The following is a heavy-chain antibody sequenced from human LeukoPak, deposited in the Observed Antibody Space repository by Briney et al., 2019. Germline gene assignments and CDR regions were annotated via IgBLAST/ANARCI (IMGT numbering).Heavy chain of an antibody. J-gene: IGHJ5*02. CDR3: ARGLETETPPISYGGNRVVGFDP. V-gene: IGHV4-34*01. D-gene: IGHD4-23*01. Sequence: PSETLSLTCAVYGGSFSGYYWSWIRQPPGKGLEWIGEINHSGSTNYNPSLKSRVTISVDTSKNQFSLKLSSVTAADTAVYYCARGLETETPPISYGGNRVVGFDPWGQGTLVTVSS. CDR1: GGSFSGYY. CDR2: INHSGST.